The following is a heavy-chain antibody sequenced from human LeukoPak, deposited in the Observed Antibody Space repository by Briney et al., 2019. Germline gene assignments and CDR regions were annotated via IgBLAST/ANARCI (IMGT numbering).Heavy chain of an antibody. CDR3: ATTFYSWSSRYFEY. Sequence: PSETLSLTCTVSGDSIRDFYWSFIRQPPGKGLEWIGYIYYSGDTNYNPSLRSRVTTSLDTSKNQFSLNLTSVTAADTAVYYCATTFYSWSSRYFEYWGQGTLVTVSS. D-gene: IGHD6-6*01. J-gene: IGHJ4*02. V-gene: IGHV4-59*01. CDR1: GDSIRDFY. CDR2: IYYSGDT.